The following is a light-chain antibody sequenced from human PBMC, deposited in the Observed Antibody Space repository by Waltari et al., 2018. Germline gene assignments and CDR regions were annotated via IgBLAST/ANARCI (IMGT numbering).Light chain of an antibody. CDR1: QSVGSN. CDR2: GAS. V-gene: IGKV3-15*01. CDR3: QQYDNWPRT. Sequence: EIVMTQSLATLSVSPGERATLSYRASQSVGSNLAWYQQKPGQAPRLLIYGASTRAAGIPARFSGSGSGTEFTLTISSLQSEDFAVYYCQQYDNWPRTFGQGTKVEIK. J-gene: IGKJ1*01.